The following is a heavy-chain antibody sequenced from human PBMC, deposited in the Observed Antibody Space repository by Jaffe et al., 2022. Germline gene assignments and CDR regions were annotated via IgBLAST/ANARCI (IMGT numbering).Heavy chain of an antibody. CDR2: ISGSGGST. V-gene: IGHV3-23*01. CDR3: ANLYGDYGRTGDY. D-gene: IGHD4-17*01. J-gene: IGHJ4*02. Sequence: EVQLLESGGGLVQPGGSLRLSCAASGFTFSSYAMSWVRQAPGKGLEWVSAISGSGGSTYYADSVKGRFTISRDNSKNTLYLQMNSLRAEDTAVYYCANLYGDYGRTGDYWGQGTLVTVSS. CDR1: GFTFSSYA.